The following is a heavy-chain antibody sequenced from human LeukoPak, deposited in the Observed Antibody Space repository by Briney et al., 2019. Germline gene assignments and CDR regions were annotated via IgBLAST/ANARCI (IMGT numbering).Heavy chain of an antibody. D-gene: IGHD3-22*01. J-gene: IGHJ4*02. CDR2: INPNSGGT. CDR3: ARERGEYYYDSNFDY. V-gene: IGHV1-2*02. CDR1: GYTFTGYY. Sequence: GASVKVSCKASGYTFTGYYMHWVRQAPGQGLEWMGWINPNSGGTNYAQKFQGRVTMTRDTSISTAYMELSRLRSDDTAVYYCARERGEYYYDSNFDYWGQGTLVTVSS.